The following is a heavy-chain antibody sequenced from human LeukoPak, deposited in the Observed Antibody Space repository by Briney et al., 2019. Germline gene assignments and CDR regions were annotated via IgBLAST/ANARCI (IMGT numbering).Heavy chain of an antibody. CDR1: GFTFSSYW. J-gene: IGHJ4*02. V-gene: IGHV3-74*01. CDR2: INIDDDNT. CDR3: ARGSGIAVAVYFDC. Sequence: GGSLRLSCAASGFTFSSYWMHWVRQVPGKGLVWVSRINIDDDNTNYADPVKGRFTISRDNAKNTLYLQMNSLTAEDTAVYYCARGSGIAVAVYFDCWGQGTRVTVSS. D-gene: IGHD6-19*01.